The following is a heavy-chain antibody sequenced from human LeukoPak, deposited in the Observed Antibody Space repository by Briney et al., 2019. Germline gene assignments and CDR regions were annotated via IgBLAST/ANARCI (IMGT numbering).Heavy chain of an antibody. D-gene: IGHD3-22*01. CDR3: ARDNYDSSGYYYNFDS. CDR2: ISSDGSST. Sequence: WGALRISCAASGFTFSSYWMHWVRPAPGMGLVWVSRISSDGSSTSFADSVKGRFTISRDNARNTLYLQMNSLRAEDTAVYYCARDNYDSSGYYYNFDSWGQGTLVTVSS. V-gene: IGHV3-74*01. J-gene: IGHJ4*02. CDR1: GFTFSSYW.